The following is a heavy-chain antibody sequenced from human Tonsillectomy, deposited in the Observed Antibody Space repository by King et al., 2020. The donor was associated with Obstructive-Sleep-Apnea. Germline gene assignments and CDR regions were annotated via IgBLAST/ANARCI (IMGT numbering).Heavy chain of an antibody. CDR3: ARGTVGSCGGACYSLYYFDY. Sequence: VQLVESGGGLVQPGGSLRLSCAASGFTVSSNYMSWVRQAPGKGLEWVSVIYSGGSTYYADSVKGRFTISRHNSKNTLYLQMNSLRAEDTAVYYCARGTVGSCGGACYSLYYFDYWGQGTLVTVSS. J-gene: IGHJ4*02. D-gene: IGHD2-21*02. CDR1: GFTVSSNY. CDR2: IYSGGST. V-gene: IGHV3-53*04.